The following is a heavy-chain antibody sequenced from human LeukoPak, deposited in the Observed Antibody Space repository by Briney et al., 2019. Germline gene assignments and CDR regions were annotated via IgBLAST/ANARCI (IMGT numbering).Heavy chain of an antibody. CDR2: IYYSGST. V-gene: IGHV4-39*07. CDR1: GGSISNSSYY. CDR3: ARDGGSSSSLVNWFDP. Sequence: SETLSLTCTVPGGSISNSSYYWGWIRQPPGKGLEWIGSIYYSGSTYYNPSLKSRVTISVETSKNQFSLKLSSVTAADTAVYYCARDGGSSSSLVNWFDPWGQGTLVTVSS. J-gene: IGHJ5*02. D-gene: IGHD6-6*01.